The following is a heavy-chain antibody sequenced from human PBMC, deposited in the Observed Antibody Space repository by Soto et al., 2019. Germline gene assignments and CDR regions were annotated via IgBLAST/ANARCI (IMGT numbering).Heavy chain of an antibody. Sequence: EVQLLESGGGLVQPGGSLRLSCAASGFTFSSYAMRWVRQAPGKGLEWVSAISGSGGSTYYADSVKGGFTISRDNSKNTLYLQMNRLRAEDTAVYYCAKRGSGSYFDYWGQGTLVTVSS. J-gene: IGHJ4*02. V-gene: IGHV3-23*01. CDR1: GFTFSSYA. CDR2: ISGSGGST. CDR3: AKRGSGSYFDY. D-gene: IGHD1-26*01.